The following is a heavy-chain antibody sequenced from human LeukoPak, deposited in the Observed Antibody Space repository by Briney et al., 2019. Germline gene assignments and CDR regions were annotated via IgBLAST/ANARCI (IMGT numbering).Heavy chain of an antibody. CDR1: GFTVSSNY. V-gene: IGHV3-49*04. CDR3: TRDRGGSPGIVIDAFDI. J-gene: IGHJ3*02. CDR2: IRSKAYGGTT. D-gene: IGHD1-26*01. Sequence: PGGSLRLSCAASGFTVSSNYMSWVRQAPGKGLEWVGFIRSKAYGGTTEYAASVKGRFTISRDDSKSIAYLQMNSLKTEDTAVYYCTRDRGGSPGIVIDAFDIWGQGTMVTVSS.